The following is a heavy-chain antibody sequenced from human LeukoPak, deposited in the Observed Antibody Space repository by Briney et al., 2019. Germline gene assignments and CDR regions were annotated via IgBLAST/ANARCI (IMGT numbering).Heavy chain of an antibody. Sequence: GGSLRLSCAASGSTFSSYGMHWVRQAPGKGLEWVAFIRYDGSNKYYADSVKGRFTISRDNSKNTLYLQMNSLRAEDTAVYYCAKDAIAVAAYYYMDVWGKGTTVTVSS. D-gene: IGHD6-19*01. CDR3: AKDAIAVAAYYYMDV. CDR2: IRYDGSNK. CDR1: GSTFSSYG. J-gene: IGHJ6*03. V-gene: IGHV3-30*02.